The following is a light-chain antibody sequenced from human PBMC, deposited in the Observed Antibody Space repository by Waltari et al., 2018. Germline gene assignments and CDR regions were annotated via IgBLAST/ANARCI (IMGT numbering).Light chain of an antibody. CDR2: GAS. CDR1: QSVTRT. Sequence: EIVLTQSPGTLSLSPGERATLSCSASQSVTRTLAWYQQKPGQAPRHLIYGASNRATGIPDRFSGSGSGTDFSLTISRLEPEDFAVYYCQHYLRLPATFGQGTKVEIK. V-gene: IGKV3-20*01. J-gene: IGKJ1*01. CDR3: QHYLRLPAT.